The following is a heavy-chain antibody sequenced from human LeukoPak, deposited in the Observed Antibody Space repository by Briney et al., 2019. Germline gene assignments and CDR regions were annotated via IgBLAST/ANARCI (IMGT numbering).Heavy chain of an antibody. CDR2: MNPNSGNT. CDR1: NYTFTSYG. D-gene: IGHD2-8*01. J-gene: IGHJ1*01. CDR3: ARDMTSIMGAGNFQH. Sequence: ASVKVSCKASNYTFTSYGISWVRQAPGQGLEWMGWMNPNSGNTGYAQKFQGRVTMTRNTSISTAYMELSSLRSEDTAVYYCARDMTSIMGAGNFQHWGQGTLVTVSS. V-gene: IGHV1-8*02.